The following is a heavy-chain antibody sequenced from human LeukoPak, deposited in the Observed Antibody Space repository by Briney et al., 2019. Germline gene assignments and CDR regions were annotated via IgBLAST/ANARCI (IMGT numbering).Heavy chain of an antibody. Sequence: PGRCLRPSCAVSGVTFSTNWMSWVRQPPGKGLGWVANIKEDESEKYYVDSVKGRFTISRDNAQNSLNLQMNSLRPEDTAMYYCARVRTTGSYYGMDVWGQGTTVTVSS. CDR1: GVTFSTNW. J-gene: IGHJ6*02. CDR2: IKEDESEK. CDR3: ARVRTTGSYYGMDV. D-gene: IGHD3-10*01. V-gene: IGHV3-7*01.